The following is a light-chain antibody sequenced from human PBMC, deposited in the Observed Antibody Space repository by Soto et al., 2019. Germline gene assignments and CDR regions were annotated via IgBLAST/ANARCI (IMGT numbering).Light chain of an antibody. J-gene: IGKJ4*01. V-gene: IGKV3-15*01. CDR3: QQRSTWPIS. CDR1: QSVSSN. CDR2: GAS. Sequence: EIVMTQSPATLSVSPGERATLSCWASQSVSSNLAWYQQKPGQAPRILIYGASTRATGIPARFRGSGSGTEFTLTISSLQSEDFAVYYCQQRSTWPISFGGGTKVEI.